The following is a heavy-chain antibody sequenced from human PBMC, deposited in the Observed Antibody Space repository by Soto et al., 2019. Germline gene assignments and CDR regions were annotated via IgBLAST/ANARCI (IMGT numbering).Heavy chain of an antibody. J-gene: IGHJ5*02. Sequence: PSGTLSLTCTVSGGSISSCDYYWSWIRQPPGKGLEWIGYIYYSGSTYYNPSLKSRVTISVDTSKNQFSLKLSSVTAADTAVYYCARVGEWNYGGFDPWGQGTLVTVSS. V-gene: IGHV4-30-4*01. D-gene: IGHD1-7*01. CDR2: IYYSGST. CDR3: ARVGEWNYGGFDP. CDR1: GGSISSCDYY.